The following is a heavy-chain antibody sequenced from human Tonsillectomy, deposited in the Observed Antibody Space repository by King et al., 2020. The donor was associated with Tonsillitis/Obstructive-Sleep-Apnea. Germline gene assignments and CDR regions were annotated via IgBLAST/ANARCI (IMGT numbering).Heavy chain of an antibody. D-gene: IGHD3-22*01. CDR3: AREYYYDSSGYFGY. CDR1: GGTFRSYV. J-gene: IGHJ4*02. CDR2: IIPIFGTA. V-gene: IGHV1-69*01. Sequence: QLVQSGAEVKKPGSSVKVSCKASGGTFRSYVISWVRQAPGQGLEWMGGIIPIFGTANYAQKFQGRVTITADESTSTAYMELSSLRSEDTAVYYCAREYYYDSSGYFGYWGQGTLVTVSS.